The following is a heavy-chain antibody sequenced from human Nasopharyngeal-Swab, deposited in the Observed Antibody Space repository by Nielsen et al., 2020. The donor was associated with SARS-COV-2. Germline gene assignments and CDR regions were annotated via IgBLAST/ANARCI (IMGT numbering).Heavy chain of an antibody. CDR3: ARHTTTIFGVVIIPGFDY. Sequence: VRQMPGKGLVWIGSIYYSGSTYYNPSLKSRVTISVDTSKNQFSLKLSSVTAADTAVYYCARHTTTIFGVVIIPGFDYWGQGTLVTVSS. J-gene: IGHJ4*02. D-gene: IGHD3-3*01. CDR2: IYYSGST. V-gene: IGHV4-39*01.